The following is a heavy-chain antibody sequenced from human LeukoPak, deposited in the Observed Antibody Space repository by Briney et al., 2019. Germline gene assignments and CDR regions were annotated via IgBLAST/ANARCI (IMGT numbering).Heavy chain of an antibody. CDR3: ARENWDLVAVPMDV. CDR2: ISSSSSAI. CDR1: GFSFSTSS. Sequence: PGGSLRLSCAASGFSFSTSSMNWVHQAPGKGLEWISYISSSSSAIYYADSVKGRFAISRDNAKNSLYLQMNSLRAEDTAIYYCARENWDLVAVPMDVWGKGTTVIVSS. D-gene: IGHD1-26*01. V-gene: IGHV3-48*01. J-gene: IGHJ6*04.